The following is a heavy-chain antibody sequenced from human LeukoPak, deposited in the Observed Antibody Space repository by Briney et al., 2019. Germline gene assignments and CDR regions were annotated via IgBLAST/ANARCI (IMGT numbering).Heavy chain of an antibody. CDR2: ISAYNGNT. V-gene: IGHV1-18*01. J-gene: IGHJ4*02. CDR3: ARMSYDSSGSYWLLDY. Sequence: ASEKVSCKASGYTFTSYGISWVRQAPGQGLEWMGWISAYNGNTNYAQKLQGRVTMTTDTSTSTAYMELRSLRSDDTAVYYCARMSYDSSGSYWLLDYWGQGTLVTVSS. CDR1: GYTFTSYG. D-gene: IGHD3-22*01.